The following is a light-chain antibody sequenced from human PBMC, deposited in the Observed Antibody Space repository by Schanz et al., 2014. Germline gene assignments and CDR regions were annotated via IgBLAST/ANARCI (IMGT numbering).Light chain of an antibody. CDR3: SSYTSSSTVV. V-gene: IGLV2-14*03. CDR2: DVS. J-gene: IGLJ2*01. CDR1: SSDVGAYKY. Sequence: QSALTQPLSVSGSPGQSVTISCTGTSSDVGAYKYVSWYQQHPGKAPKLMIHDVSNRPSGVSNRFSGSKSGNTASLTISGLQAEDEADYYCSSYTSSSTVVFGGGTKLTVL.